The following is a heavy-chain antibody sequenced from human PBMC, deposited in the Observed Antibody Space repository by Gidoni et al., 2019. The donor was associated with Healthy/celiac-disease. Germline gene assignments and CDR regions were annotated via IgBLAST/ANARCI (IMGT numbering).Heavy chain of an antibody. J-gene: IGHJ4*02. CDR1: GFTFDDYA. CDR2: ISWNSGSI. CDR3: AKGVRGYLWGSPLDY. V-gene: IGHV3-9*01. D-gene: IGHD3-16*01. Sequence: EVQLVESGGGLVQPGRSLRLSCAPSGFTFDDYAMHWVRQAPGKGLEWVSGISWNSGSIGYADSVKGRFTISRDNAKNSLYLQMNSLRAEDTALYYCAKGVRGYLWGSPLDYWGQGTLVTVSS.